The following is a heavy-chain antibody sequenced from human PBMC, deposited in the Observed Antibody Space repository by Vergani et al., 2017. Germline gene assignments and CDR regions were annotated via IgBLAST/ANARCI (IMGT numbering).Heavy chain of an antibody. V-gene: IGHV3-7*03. J-gene: IGHJ4*02. CDR2: IKENGSEK. CDR1: GFTFSNYW. D-gene: IGHD6-19*01. CDR3: AESRPSCWYFDY. Sequence: EVQLVESGGGLVQPGGSLRLSCAASGFTFSNYWMSWVRQAPGKGLEWVANIKENGSEKYYVDSLKGRFTITRDNAKNLLYLQMNSLRAEDTAVYYCAESRPSCWYFDYWGQGTLVTVSS.